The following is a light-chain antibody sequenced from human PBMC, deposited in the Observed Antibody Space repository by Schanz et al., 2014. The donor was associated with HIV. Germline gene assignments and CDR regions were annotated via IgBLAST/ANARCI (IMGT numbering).Light chain of an antibody. Sequence: QSVLTQPPSASGTPGQRVTISCSGSDSNTGSNPVNWYQHPPGAAPKLLIYGTDQRPSGVPDRFSDSKSGTSASLAISGLQPEDEADYYCATWDDNLPGWVFGGGTKLTVL. CDR2: GTD. CDR3: ATWDDNLPGWV. V-gene: IGLV1-44*01. J-gene: IGLJ3*02. CDR1: DSNTGSNP.